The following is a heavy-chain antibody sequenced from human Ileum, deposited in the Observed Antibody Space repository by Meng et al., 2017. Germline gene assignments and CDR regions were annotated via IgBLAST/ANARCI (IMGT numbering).Heavy chain of an antibody. Sequence: GESPKTPRAGPGFSFSNYWMHRVRQVPGKGLEWVSRISGDGRTTSYADFVKGRFTVSRDNARSTVYLQMNSLRAEDTAVYYCLRLECVSGCYGYFLRWGQGTLVTVSS. D-gene: IGHD2-15*01. J-gene: IGHJ1*01. CDR1: GFSFSNYW. CDR3: LRLECVSGCYGYFLR. V-gene: IGHV3-74*01. CDR2: ISGDGRTT.